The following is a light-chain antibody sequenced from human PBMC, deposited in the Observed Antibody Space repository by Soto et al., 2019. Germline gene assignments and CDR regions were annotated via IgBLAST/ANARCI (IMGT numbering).Light chain of an antibody. CDR1: SSDVGSYKY. Sequence: QSALTQPASVSGSPGQSIAISCTGTSSDVGSYKYVFWYRQYPGKAPKLLIYEVNNRPSGVSNRFSGSKSRNTASMTISGLQLEYEGDYYCSTNLSRSSLRVFGGGTQLTVL. CDR2: EVN. J-gene: IGLJ3*02. CDR3: STNLSRSSLRV. V-gene: IGLV2-14*01.